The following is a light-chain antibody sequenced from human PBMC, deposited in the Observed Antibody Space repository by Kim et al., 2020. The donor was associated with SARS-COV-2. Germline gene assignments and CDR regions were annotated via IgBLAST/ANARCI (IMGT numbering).Light chain of an antibody. CDR2: DAS. V-gene: IGKV3-11*01. CDR3: QHRYTVPPLT. Sequence: EIVLTQSPAALSLSPGERATLSCRASQTISTYLAWYQHKPGQPPRLLIHDASHRATGIPARFSGSGSGTDFTLTISYIEPEDFAVYYCQHRYTVPPLTFGGGTKVDIK. CDR1: QTISTY. J-gene: IGKJ4*01.